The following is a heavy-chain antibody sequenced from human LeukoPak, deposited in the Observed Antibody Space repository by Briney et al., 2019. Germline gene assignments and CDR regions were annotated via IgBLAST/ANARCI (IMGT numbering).Heavy chain of an antibody. D-gene: IGHD2-15*01. CDR2: ISHSGST. V-gene: IGHV4-59*08. Sequence: PSETLSLTCTVSDDSISNYYWSWIRQPPGKGLEWIGYISHSGSTKYNPSLESGSTISFNTPKNQFSLKLISVTAADTAVVYYSGYHRYCRNTSCYVCDYWGQGTLVTVSS. CDR3: SGYHRYCRNTSCYVCDY. J-gene: IGHJ4*02. CDR1: DDSISNYY.